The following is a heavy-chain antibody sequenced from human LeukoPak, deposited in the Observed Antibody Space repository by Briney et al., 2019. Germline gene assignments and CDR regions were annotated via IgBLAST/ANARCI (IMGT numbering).Heavy chain of an antibody. D-gene: IGHD6-19*01. CDR2: IHTSGST. J-gene: IGHJ4*02. Sequence: SQTLSLTCTVSGGSISSGSYYWSWIRQPAGKGLEWIGRIHTSGSTSSNPSLKSRVTISIDTSKNQFSLKLSSVTAADTAVYYCARVEMAGTDYWGQGTLVTVSS. CDR3: ARVEMAGTDY. V-gene: IGHV4-61*02. CDR1: GGSISSGSYY.